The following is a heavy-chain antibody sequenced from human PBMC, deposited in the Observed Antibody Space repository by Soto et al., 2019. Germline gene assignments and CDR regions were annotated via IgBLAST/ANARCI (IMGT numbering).Heavy chain of an antibody. Sequence: SETLSLTCAVSGGSISSGGYSWSWIRQPPGQGLEWIGHIFHSGRTYYNPSLKSRVSISVDTSKNQFSLNLNSVTAADTAVYYCARWVEVSLDYFDSWGQGIPVTVSS. CDR2: IFHSGRT. CDR1: GGSISSGGYS. V-gene: IGHV4-30-2*05. CDR3: ARWVEVSLDYFDS. J-gene: IGHJ4*02. D-gene: IGHD2-15*01.